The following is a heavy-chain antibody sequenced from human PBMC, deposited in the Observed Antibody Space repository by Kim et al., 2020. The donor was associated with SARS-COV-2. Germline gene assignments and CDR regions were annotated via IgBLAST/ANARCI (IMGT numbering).Heavy chain of an antibody. Sequence: GGSLRLSCKASGFTFSSHAIDWVRQAPGKGLEWVSSVSGSSTFKNYAESVRGRFTISRDTSTKTVFLQMTGLRVEDTAVYYCARCRGRRGISETSQRYDSGLDVWRQGNTDILSS. CDR2: VSGSSTFK. CDR3: ARCRGRRGISETSQRYDSGLDV. J-gene: IGHJ6*02. CDR1: GFTFSSHA. D-gene: IGHD3-3*01. V-gene: IGHV3-21*01.